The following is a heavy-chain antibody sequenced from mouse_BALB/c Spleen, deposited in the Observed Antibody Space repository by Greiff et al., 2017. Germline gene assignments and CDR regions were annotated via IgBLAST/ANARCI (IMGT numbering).Heavy chain of an antibody. D-gene: IGHD2-1*01. Sequence: VQLQQSGAELAKPGASVKMSCKASGYTFTSYWMHWVKQRPGQGLEWIGYINPSTGYTEYNQKFKDKATLTADKSSSTAYMQLSSLTSEDSAVYYCARAGGNSWFAYWGQGTLVTVSA. CDR2: INPSTGYT. V-gene: IGHV1-7*01. CDR1: GYTFTSYW. CDR3: ARAGGNSWFAY. J-gene: IGHJ3*01.